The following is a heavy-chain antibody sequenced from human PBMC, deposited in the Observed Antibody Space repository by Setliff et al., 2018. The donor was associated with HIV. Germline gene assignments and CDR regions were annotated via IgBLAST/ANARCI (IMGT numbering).Heavy chain of an antibody. Sequence: SWVRQAPGKGLEWIGFIRSKIFGGTPEYGASVQGRFTITRDDPKSIAYLQLNSLKTEDTAVYNCTRMPNESGSYDAFDVWGQGTMVTVSS. CDR3: TRMPNESGSYDAFDV. CDR2: IRSKIFGGTP. D-gene: IGHD1-26*01. J-gene: IGHJ3*01. V-gene: IGHV3-49*02.